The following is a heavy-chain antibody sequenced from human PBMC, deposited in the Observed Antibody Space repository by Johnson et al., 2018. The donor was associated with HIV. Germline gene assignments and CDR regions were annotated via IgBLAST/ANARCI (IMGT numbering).Heavy chain of an antibody. J-gene: IGHJ3*02. CDR1: GFTFSSYA. CDR2: ISYDGSNK. CDR3: ARGGSGWYFAFDI. D-gene: IGHD6-19*01. V-gene: IGHV3-30-3*01. Sequence: VQLVESGGGVVQPGRSLRLSCAASGFTFSSYAMHWVRQAPGKGLEWVAVISYDGSNKYYADSVKGRFTISRDNSKNTLYLQMNSLRAEDTAVYYGARGGSGWYFAFDIWGQGTMVTVSS.